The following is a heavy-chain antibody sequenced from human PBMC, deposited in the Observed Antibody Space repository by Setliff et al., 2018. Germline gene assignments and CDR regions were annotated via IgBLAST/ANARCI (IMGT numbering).Heavy chain of an antibody. Sequence: PSETLSLTCTVSGGSISSSSYYWGWIRQPPGKGLEWIGTIYYTGNTYYNPSLKSRVTISVDTSKNQFSLNLSSVTAADTAIYYCAGVVPLGGTDRWGQGTLVTVSS. V-gene: IGHV4-39*07. D-gene: IGHD1-1*01. CDR2: IYYTGNT. J-gene: IGHJ5*02. CDR3: AGVVPLGGTDR. CDR1: GGSISSSSYY.